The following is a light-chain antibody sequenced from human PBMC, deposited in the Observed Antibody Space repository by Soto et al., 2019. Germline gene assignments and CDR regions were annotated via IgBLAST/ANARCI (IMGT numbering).Light chain of an antibody. V-gene: IGKV3-20*01. Sequence: EIVLTQSPGTLSLSPGERATLSCRASQIVSSSYLAWYQQKPGQAPRLLIYGASSRATGIPDRFSGSGSGTDFTLTIRRLEPEDFAVYYCHQYDSSPLTFGGGTKVEIK. J-gene: IGKJ4*01. CDR1: QIVSSSY. CDR2: GAS. CDR3: HQYDSSPLT.